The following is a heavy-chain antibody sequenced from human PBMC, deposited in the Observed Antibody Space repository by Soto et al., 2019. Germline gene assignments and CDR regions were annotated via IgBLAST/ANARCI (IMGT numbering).Heavy chain of an antibody. CDR2: INFDGSST. J-gene: IGHJ6*02. CDR1: GFTFSDSW. CDR3: ARGPRGYFALDV. Sequence: EVQLEESGGGLVQPGGSLRLSCAASGFTFSDSWMHWVRQAPGKGLLWVSRINFDGSSTNYADSVKGRFTISRDNAKNTLYLQMNSLRAEDTAVYYCARGPRGYFALDVWGQGNTGTVSS. V-gene: IGHV3-74*01.